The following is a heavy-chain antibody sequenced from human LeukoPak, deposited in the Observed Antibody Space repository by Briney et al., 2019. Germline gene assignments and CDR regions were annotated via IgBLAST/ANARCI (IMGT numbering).Heavy chain of an antibody. V-gene: IGHV3-30*02. Sequence: GGSLRLSXAASGFTFDDYGMHWVSQAPGKGLEWVAFIRYDGSNTYYADSVKGRFTISRDNSKNTLYLQMNSLRTADTAVYYCAQDESKMIVVGLDYWGQGTLVTVSS. D-gene: IGHD3-22*01. CDR1: GFTFDDYG. CDR3: AQDESKMIVVGLDY. J-gene: IGHJ4*02. CDR2: IRYDGSNT.